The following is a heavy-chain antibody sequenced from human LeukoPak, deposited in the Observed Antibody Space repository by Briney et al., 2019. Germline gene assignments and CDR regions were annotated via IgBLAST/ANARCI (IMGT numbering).Heavy chain of an antibody. D-gene: IGHD1-26*01. CDR2: ISAYNGNT. CDR1: GYTFTSYG. CDR3: ARDSQHEAYSGSPDY. J-gene: IGHJ4*02. V-gene: IGHV1-18*01. Sequence: ASVKVSCKASGYTFTSYGISWVRQAPGQGLEWSGWISAYNGNTNYAQKLQGRVTMTTDTSTSTAYMELRGLRSDDTAVYYCARDSQHEAYSGSPDYWGQGTLVTVSS.